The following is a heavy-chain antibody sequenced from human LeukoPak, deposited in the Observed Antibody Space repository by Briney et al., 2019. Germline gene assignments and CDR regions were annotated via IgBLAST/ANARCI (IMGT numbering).Heavy chain of an antibody. CDR3: ARLRLGYGGPFDY. J-gene: IGHJ4*02. D-gene: IGHD4-23*01. CDR2: IYYSGST. CDR1: GGSISSSSYY. Sequence: SETLSLTCTVSGGSISSSSYYWGWIRQPPGKGLEWIGSIYYSGSTYYNPSLKSRVTISVDTPKNQFSLKLSSVTAADTAVYYCARLRLGYGGPFDYWGQGTLVTVSS. V-gene: IGHV4-39*01.